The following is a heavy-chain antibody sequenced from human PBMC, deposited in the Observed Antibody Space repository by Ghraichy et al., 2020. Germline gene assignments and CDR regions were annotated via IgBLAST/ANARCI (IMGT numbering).Heavy chain of an antibody. CDR1: GYIFTSYW. Sequence: GESLNISCKGSGYIFTSYWIGWVRQMPGKGLEWMGVIYPGDSDITYSPSFQGQVTISADKSISTAYLEWSSLKASDTAMYFCARSRRGYIWYFDFWGRGTLVTVSS. J-gene: IGHJ2*01. D-gene: IGHD5-12*01. V-gene: IGHV5-51*01. CDR2: IYPGDSDI. CDR3: ARSRRGYIWYFDF.